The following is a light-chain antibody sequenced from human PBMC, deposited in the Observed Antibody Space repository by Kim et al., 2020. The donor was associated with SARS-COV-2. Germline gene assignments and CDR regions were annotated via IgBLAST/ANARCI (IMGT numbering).Light chain of an antibody. CDR3: QQLNSYPFT. Sequence: IQLTQSPSSLSAAPSVGERVIITCRASQDIKNSLAWYQQKSGKAPNLLIYGASTLQSGVPSRFSGSGSGTDFTLTIYNVQPEDFATYYCQQLNSYPFTFGQGTRLEIK. J-gene: IGKJ5*01. CDR2: GAS. V-gene: IGKV1-9*01. CDR1: QDIKNS.